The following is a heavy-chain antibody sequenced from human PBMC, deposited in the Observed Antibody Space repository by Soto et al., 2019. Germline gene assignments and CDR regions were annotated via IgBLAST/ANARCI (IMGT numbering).Heavy chain of an antibody. V-gene: IGHV3-66*01. D-gene: IGHD3-10*01. CDR3: AREGRGGGWFDP. CDR2: IYSGGDT. Sequence: EVQLVESGGGLVQPGGSLRLSCAVSGFTVSSNYMNWVRQAPGKGLEWVSVIYSGGDTYYADSVKDRFTISRDNSKNTLYLQMNSLRAEDTAVYSCAREGRGGGWFDPWGQGTLVTVSS. CDR1: GFTVSSNY. J-gene: IGHJ5*02.